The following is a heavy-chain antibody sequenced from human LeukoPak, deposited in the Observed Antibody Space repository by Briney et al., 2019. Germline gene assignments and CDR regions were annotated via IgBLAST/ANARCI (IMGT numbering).Heavy chain of an antibody. J-gene: IGHJ4*02. D-gene: IGHD1-26*01. Sequence: GGSLILSCAASGFIFSTYSMNWVRQAPGKGLEWVSYISCSRSTIYYADSVKGRFTISRDNAQDSLFLQMDTLRDEDTAVYYCARELFGGSLNFDCWGQGTLVSVSS. CDR2: ISCSRSTI. CDR3: ARELFGGSLNFDC. V-gene: IGHV3-48*02. CDR1: GFIFSTYS.